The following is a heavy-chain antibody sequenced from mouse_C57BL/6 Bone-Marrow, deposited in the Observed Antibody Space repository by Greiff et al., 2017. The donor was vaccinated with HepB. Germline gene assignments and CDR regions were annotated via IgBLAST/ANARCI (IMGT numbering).Heavy chain of an antibody. Sequence: EVKLMESGGGLVQPGGSLKLSCAASGFTFSDYGMAWVRQAPRKGPEWVAFISNLAYSIYYADTVTGRFTIARENAKNTLYLDMSSLRSEDTAMYYCARRLRYAMDYWGQGTSVTVSS. V-gene: IGHV5-15*04. CDR3: ARRLRYAMDY. CDR1: GFTFSDYG. J-gene: IGHJ4*01. CDR2: ISNLAYSI.